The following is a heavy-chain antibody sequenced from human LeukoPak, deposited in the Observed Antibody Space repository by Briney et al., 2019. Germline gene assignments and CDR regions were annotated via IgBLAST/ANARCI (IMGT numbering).Heavy chain of an antibody. CDR2: IYYSGST. J-gene: IGHJ3*02. V-gene: IGHV4-30-4*01. CDR3: ARSYDWNAFDI. CDR1: GVSISSGDYY. D-gene: IGHD1-20*01. Sequence: SETLSLTCTVSGVSISSGDYYWNWIRQPPGKGLEWIGYIYYSGSTYYNPSLKSRVTISVDTSKNQFSLKLSSVTAADTAVYYCARSYDWNAFDIWGQGTMVTVSS.